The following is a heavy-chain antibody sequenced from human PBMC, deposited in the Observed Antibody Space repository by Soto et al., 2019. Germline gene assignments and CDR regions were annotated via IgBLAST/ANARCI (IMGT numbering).Heavy chain of an antibody. CDR1: GYTFTSYG. CDR3: ARDRDYDILTGYQDFDY. J-gene: IGHJ4*02. V-gene: IGHV1-18*01. Sequence: ASVKVSCKASGYTFTSYGISWVRQAPGQGLEWMGWISAYNGNTNYAQKLQGRVTMTTDTSTSTAHMELRSLRSDDTAVYYCARDRDYDILTGYQDFDYWGQGTLVTVSS. D-gene: IGHD3-9*01. CDR2: ISAYNGNT.